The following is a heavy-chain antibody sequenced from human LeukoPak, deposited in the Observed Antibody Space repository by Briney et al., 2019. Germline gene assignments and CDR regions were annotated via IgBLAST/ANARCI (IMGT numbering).Heavy chain of an antibody. J-gene: IGHJ5*02. CDR3: ARAGGYGSGSYYNWFDP. V-gene: IGHV1-2*02. Sequence: VASVKVSCKASGYTFTGYYMHWVRQAPGQGLEWMGWINPNSGGTNYAQKFQGRVTMTRDTSISTAYMELSRLRSDDTAVYYCARAGGYGSGSYYNWFDPWGQGTLVTVSS. CDR1: GYTFTGYY. D-gene: IGHD3-10*01. CDR2: INPNSGGT.